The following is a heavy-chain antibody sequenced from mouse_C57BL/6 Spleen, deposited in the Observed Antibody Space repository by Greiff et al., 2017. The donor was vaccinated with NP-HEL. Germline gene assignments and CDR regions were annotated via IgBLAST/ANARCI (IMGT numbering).Heavy chain of an antibody. CDR2: ISGGGGNT. Sequence: DVKLVESGGGLVKPGGSLKLSCAASGFTFSSYTMSCVRQTPEKRLEWVATISGGGGNTYYPDSVKGRFTISRDNAKNTLYLQMSSLRSEDTALYYCARLGLRRDYYAMDYWGQGTSVTVSS. V-gene: IGHV5-9*01. CDR3: ARLGLRRDYYAMDY. CDR1: GFTFSSYT. J-gene: IGHJ4*01. D-gene: IGHD2-4*01.